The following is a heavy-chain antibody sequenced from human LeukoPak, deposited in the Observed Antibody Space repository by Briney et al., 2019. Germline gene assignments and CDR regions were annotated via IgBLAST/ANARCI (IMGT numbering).Heavy chain of an antibody. D-gene: IGHD3-10*01. CDR3: VRGSTLIRGFDY. CDR1: GGSISSGDYY. CDR2: IFYSGSA. J-gene: IGHJ4*02. V-gene: IGHV4-31*03. Sequence: SETLSLTCTVSGGSISSGDYYWNWIRQHPEKSLEWIGYIFYSGSAYYNPSLKSRVTISVDTSKNQFSLKLSSVTAADTAVYYCVRGSTLIRGFDYWGQGTLVTVSS.